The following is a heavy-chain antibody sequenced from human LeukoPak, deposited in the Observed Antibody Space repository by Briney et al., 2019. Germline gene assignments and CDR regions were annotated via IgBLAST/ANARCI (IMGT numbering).Heavy chain of an antibody. V-gene: IGHV1-46*01. CDR3: ARKRLGGLLDSGYFDY. Sequence: RASVKVSCKASGYTFTSYYMHWVRQAPGQGLEWMGIINPSGGGTTYAQKFQGRVTMTRDTSTSTVFMELSSLRSDDTAVYYCARKRLGGLLDSGYFDYWGQGTLVTVSS. CDR1: GYTFTSYY. J-gene: IGHJ4*02. D-gene: IGHD3-16*01. CDR2: INPSGGGT.